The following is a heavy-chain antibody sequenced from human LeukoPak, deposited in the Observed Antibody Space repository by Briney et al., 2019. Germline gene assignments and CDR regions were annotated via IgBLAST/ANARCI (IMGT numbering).Heavy chain of an antibody. J-gene: IGHJ2*01. Sequence: SETLSLTCSVSGGSINGYSWGWVRQPPGKGLECLGYMLDRGSPNHHPSLQNRVTTSVDTSKNEFSPRLTSVTAADTAVYYCARRIQLWSYWHFDLWGRGTLVTVSS. D-gene: IGHD5-18*01. CDR1: GGSINGYS. CDR3: ARRIQLWSYWHFDL. V-gene: IGHV4-4*09. CDR2: MLDRGSP.